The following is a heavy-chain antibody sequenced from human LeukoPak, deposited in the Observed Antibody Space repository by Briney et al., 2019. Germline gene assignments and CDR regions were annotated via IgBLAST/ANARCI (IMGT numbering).Heavy chain of an antibody. CDR2: ISPNSGGT. Sequence: GASVKLCCKASGYTFTGYYMDWVRQARGQGLEWMGWISPNSGGTNYAQKFQGRVSMTRDTSISTAYMELSRMRSDDTAVYYCARGFSLTMIVVVITHDAFDIWGQGTMVTVFS. V-gene: IGHV1-2*02. CDR3: ARGFSLTMIVVVITHDAFDI. CDR1: GYTFTGYY. D-gene: IGHD3-22*01. J-gene: IGHJ3*02.